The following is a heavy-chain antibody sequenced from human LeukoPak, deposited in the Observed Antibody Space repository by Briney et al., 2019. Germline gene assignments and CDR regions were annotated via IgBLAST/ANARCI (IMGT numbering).Heavy chain of an antibody. J-gene: IGHJ4*02. Sequence: ASVKVSCTASGYTFINYGITWVRQAPGPGLEWMGWVSAYADNTNYVQKFQGRVSMTTDTSTNTAYMELRSLRPDDTAVYYCARDCIGCHGFDYWGQGTLVTVSS. D-gene: IGHD2-15*01. CDR2: VSAYADNT. CDR1: GYTFINYG. CDR3: ARDCIGCHGFDY. V-gene: IGHV1-18*01.